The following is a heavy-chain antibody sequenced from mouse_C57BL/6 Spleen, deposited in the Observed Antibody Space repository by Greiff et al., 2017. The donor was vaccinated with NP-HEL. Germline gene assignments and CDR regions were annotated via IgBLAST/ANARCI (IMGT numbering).Heavy chain of an antibody. CDR1: GYTFTNYW. CDR2: IYPGGGYT. V-gene: IGHV1-63*01. D-gene: IGHD2-3*01. J-gene: IGHJ3*01. Sequence: VQLQQSGAELVRPGTSVKMSCKASGYTFTNYWIGWAKQRPGHGLEWIGDIYPGGGYTNYNEKFKGKATLTADKSSSTAYMQFSSLSSEDSAIYYCARSYDGYYPFAYGGQGTLVTVSA. CDR3: ARSYDGYYPFAY.